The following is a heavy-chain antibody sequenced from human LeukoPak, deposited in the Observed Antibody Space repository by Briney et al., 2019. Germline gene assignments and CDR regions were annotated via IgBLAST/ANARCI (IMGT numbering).Heavy chain of an antibody. Sequence: GGSLRLSCAASGFTVSSNYMSWVRQAPGKGLEWVSVIYSGGSTYYADSVKGRFTISRDNSKNTLYLQMNSLRAEDTAVYYCARGPLGIVTFHMDVWGKGTTVTISS. J-gene: IGHJ6*03. CDR1: GFTVSSNY. D-gene: IGHD2-21*01. V-gene: IGHV3-66*01. CDR2: IYSGGST. CDR3: ARGPLGIVTFHMDV.